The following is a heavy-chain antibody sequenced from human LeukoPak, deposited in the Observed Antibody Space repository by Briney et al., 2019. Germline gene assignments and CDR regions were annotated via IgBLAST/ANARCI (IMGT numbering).Heavy chain of an antibody. J-gene: IGHJ4*02. CDR3: AREGLDIVATMVDY. V-gene: IGHV1-18*01. D-gene: IGHD5-12*01. CDR1: GYDFTKYA. CDR2: ISAYNGNT. Sequence: GASVKVSCKASGYDFTKYAVQWVRQAPGQRLEWMGWISAYNGNTNYAQKLQGRVTMTTDTSTSTAYMELRSLRSDDTAVYYCAREGLDIVATMVDYWGQGTLVTVSS.